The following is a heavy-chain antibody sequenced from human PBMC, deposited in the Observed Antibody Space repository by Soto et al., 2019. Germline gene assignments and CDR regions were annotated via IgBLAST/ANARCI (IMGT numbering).Heavy chain of an antibody. D-gene: IGHD3-22*01. Sequence: GGSLRLSCAASGFTFDDYTMHWVRQAPGKGLEWVSLISWDGGSTYYADSVKGRFTISRDNSKNSLYLQMNSLRTEDTALYYCAKDYYDSSGYYPSYGMDVWGQGTTVTVSS. CDR1: GFTFDDYT. V-gene: IGHV3-43*01. CDR2: ISWDGGST. CDR3: AKDYYDSSGYYPSYGMDV. J-gene: IGHJ6*02.